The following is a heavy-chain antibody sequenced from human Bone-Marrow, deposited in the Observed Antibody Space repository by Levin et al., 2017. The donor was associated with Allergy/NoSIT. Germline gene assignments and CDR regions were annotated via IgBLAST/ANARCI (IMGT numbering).Heavy chain of an antibody. V-gene: IGHV4-59*13. CDR2: VYFSGNT. CDR3: ARARYYYDGSDKYFVLDY. D-gene: IGHD3-22*01. Sequence: SETLSLTCTVSGDSINTYYWSWIRQPPGKGLEWIGYVYFSGNTYSNASLKSRVTISTDTSKNQLSLKLTSVTAADTAVYYCARARYYYDGSDKYFVLDYWGPGTLVTVS. CDR1: GDSINTYY. J-gene: IGHJ4*02.